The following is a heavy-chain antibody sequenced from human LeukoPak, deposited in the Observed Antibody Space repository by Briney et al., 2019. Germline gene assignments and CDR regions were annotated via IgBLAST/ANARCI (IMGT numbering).Heavy chain of an antibody. CDR2: FYYSGST. Sequence: PSETLSLTCSVSGGSISNGGYYWTWIRQHPGKGLEWIGDFYYSGSTHYNPSLKSRLSISRDTSKNQFSLRLTSVTAADTAVYYCARGIMSTVAYFGYWGQGSLVTVSS. V-gene: IGHV4-31*03. J-gene: IGHJ4*02. D-gene: IGHD5/OR15-5a*01. CDR1: GGSISNGGYY. CDR3: ARGIMSTVAYFGY.